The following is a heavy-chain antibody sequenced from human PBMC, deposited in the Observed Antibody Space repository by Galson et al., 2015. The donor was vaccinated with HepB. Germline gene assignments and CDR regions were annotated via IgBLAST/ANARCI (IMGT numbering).Heavy chain of an antibody. Sequence: SLRLSCAASGFTFSNYWMSWVRQAPGKGLEWVATIKEDGIEKHYVDSVKGRFTISRDNAENSLYLQINSLRAEDTADYYCARADIVATQFFDYWGQGTLVTVSS. CDR2: IKEDGIEK. J-gene: IGHJ4*02. CDR3: ARADIVATQFFDY. CDR1: GFTFSNYW. D-gene: IGHD5-12*01. V-gene: IGHV3-7*01.